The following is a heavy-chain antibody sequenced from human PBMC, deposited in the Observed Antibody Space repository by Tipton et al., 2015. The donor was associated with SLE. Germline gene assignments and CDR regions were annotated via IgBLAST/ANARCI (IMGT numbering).Heavy chain of an antibody. Sequence: QLVQSGTEVKKPGASVKVSCTASGYAFSSNYIHWVRQAPGQGLEWMGWISGQNGHTNYAQRFQGRVTMTTDASTRTIYMDLRSLRSDDTAVYYCARTSEDDYGMFVWGQGTTVTVSS. CDR1: GYAFSSNY. V-gene: IGHV1-18*04. CDR2: ISGQNGHT. J-gene: IGHJ6*02. CDR3: ARTSEDDYGMFV.